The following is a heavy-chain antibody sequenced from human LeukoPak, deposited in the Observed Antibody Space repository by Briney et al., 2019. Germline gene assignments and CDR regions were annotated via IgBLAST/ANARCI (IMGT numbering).Heavy chain of an antibody. CDR3: ARGGQQLSKGDWFDP. D-gene: IGHD6-13*01. V-gene: IGHV3-30*04. CDR1: GFTFSSYA. CDR2: ISYDGSNK. Sequence: GGSLRLSCAASGFTFSSYAMHWVRQAPGKGLEWVAVISYDGSNKYYADSVKGRFTISRDNSKNTLYLQMNSLRADDTAVYYCARGGQQLSKGDWFDPWGQGTLVTVSS. J-gene: IGHJ5*02.